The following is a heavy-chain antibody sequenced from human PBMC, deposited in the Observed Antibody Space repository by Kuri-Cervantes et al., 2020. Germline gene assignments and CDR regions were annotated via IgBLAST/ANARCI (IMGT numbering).Heavy chain of an antibody. J-gene: IGHJ2*01. D-gene: IGHD4-17*01. CDR2: IYYSGST. Sequence: SETLSLTCTVSGGSISSGGYYWSWIRQPPGKGLEWIGYIYYSGSTNYNPSLKSRVTISVDASKNQFSLKLSSVTAADTAVYYCARRVTTGGWYFDLWGRGTLVTVSS. CDR1: GGSISSGGYY. CDR3: ARRVTTGGWYFDL. V-gene: IGHV4-61*08.